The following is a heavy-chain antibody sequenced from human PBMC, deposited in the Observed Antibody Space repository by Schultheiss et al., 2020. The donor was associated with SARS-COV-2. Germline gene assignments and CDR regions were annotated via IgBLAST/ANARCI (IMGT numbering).Heavy chain of an antibody. CDR1: GGSISTPNYY. J-gene: IGHJ6*02. V-gene: IGHV4-39*07. CDR3: ARDMADYYYGMDV. Sequence: SETLSLTCTVSGGSISTPNYYWGWIRQPPGKGLEWIGSIYHSGSTYYNPSLKSRVTISVDTSKNQFSLKLSSVTAADTAVYYCARDMADYYYGMDVWGQGTTVTVSS. CDR2: IYHSGST. D-gene: IGHD5-24*01.